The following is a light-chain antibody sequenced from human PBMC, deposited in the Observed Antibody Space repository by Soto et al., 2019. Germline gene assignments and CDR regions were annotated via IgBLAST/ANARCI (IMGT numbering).Light chain of an antibody. CDR1: SSDVGGYHY. V-gene: IGLV2-14*01. CDR3: SSYTSSITYV. Sequence: QSALTKPASVSGSPGQSITISCTGTSSDVGGYHYVSWYQQYPGKAPKVMIYDVSNRPSGVSNRFSGSKSGTTASLTISGLQAEDEDDYYCSSYTSSITYVFGTGTKVTVL. J-gene: IGLJ1*01. CDR2: DVS.